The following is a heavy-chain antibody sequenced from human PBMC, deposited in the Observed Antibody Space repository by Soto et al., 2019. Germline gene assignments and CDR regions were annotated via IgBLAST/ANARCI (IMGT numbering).Heavy chain of an antibody. CDR2: IIPIFGTA. Sequence: SVKVSCKASGGTFSSYAISWVRQAPGQGLEWMGGIIPIFGTANYAQKFQGRVTITADESTSTAYMELSSLRSEDTAVYYCPHSARKYYYDSSGDAYDIWGQGTMVPV. CDR1: GGTFSSYA. J-gene: IGHJ3*02. CDR3: PHSARKYYYDSSGDAYDI. V-gene: IGHV1-69*13. D-gene: IGHD3-22*01.